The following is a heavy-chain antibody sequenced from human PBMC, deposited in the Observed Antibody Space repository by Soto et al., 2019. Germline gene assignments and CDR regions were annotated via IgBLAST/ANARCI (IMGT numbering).Heavy chain of an antibody. CDR1: GGSVSNSNW. D-gene: IGHD3-16*01. CDR2: MYYTGGA. J-gene: IGHJ4*02. CDR3: ARAWGGVDGPVPDS. Sequence: QVQLQVSGPGLVKPSGTLSLTCAVSGGSVSNSNWWTWVRQAPGKGLEWLGEMYYTGGANYNPSLRGPVTIALDTSQNQFSLRPTSVTAAETAVYYCARAWGGVDGPVPDSWGQGTLVTVSS. V-gene: IGHV4-4*02.